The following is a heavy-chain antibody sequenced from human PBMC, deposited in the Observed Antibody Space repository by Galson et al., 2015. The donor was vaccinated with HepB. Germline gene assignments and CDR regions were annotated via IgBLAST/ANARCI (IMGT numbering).Heavy chain of an antibody. CDR1: GFTFTSSA. D-gene: IGHD6-13*01. V-gene: IGHV1-58*01. CDR3: AASPAAGRGYYGMDV. Sequence: SVKASCKASGFTFTSSAVQWVRQVRGQRLEWIGWIVVGSGNTNYAQKFQERVTITRDMSTSTAYMELSSLRSEDTAVYYCAASPAAGRGYYGMDVWGQGTTVTVSS. CDR2: IVVGSGNT. J-gene: IGHJ6*02.